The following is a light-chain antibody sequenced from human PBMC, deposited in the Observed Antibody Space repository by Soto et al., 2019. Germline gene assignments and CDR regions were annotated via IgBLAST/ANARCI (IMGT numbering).Light chain of an antibody. V-gene: IGKV1-5*01. CDR2: DAS. J-gene: IGKJ1*01. CDR1: QSISTW. Sequence: DIPMTQSPSTLSASVGDRVTITCRASQSISTWLAWYQQKSGKAPKLLIYDASSLQSGVPSRFSGDGSGTEFTLTISSLQPDDFATYYCHQYNSYSGTFGQGTEVEIK. CDR3: HQYNSYSGT.